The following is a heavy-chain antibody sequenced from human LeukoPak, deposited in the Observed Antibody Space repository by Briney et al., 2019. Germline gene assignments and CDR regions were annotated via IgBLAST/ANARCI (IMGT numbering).Heavy chain of an antibody. CDR1: GGSISSGSYY. D-gene: IGHD2-15*01. CDR2: IYTSGST. J-gene: IGHJ6*04. V-gene: IGHV4-61*02. CDR3: ARGYCSGGSCSYYGMDV. Sequence: PSETLSLTCTVSGGSISSGSYYWSWIRQPAGKGLEWIGRIYTSGSTNYNPSLKSRVTISVDTSKNQFSLKLSSVTAADTAVYYCARGYCSGGSCSYYGMDVWGKGTTVTVSS.